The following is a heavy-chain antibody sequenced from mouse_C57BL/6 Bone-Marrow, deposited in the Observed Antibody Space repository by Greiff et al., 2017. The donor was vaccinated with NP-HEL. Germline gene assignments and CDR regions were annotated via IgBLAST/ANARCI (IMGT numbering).Heavy chain of an antibody. CDR2: ISSGSSTI. J-gene: IGHJ3*01. CDR1: GFTFSDYG. CDR3: ARRVLRARFAY. Sequence: EVQRVESGGGLVKPGGSLKLSCAASGFTFSDYGMHWVRQAPEKGLEWVAYISSGSSTIYYADTVKGRFTISRDNAKNTLFLQMTSLRSEDTAMYYCARRVLRARFAYWGQGTLVTVSA. D-gene: IGHD5-1*01. V-gene: IGHV5-17*01.